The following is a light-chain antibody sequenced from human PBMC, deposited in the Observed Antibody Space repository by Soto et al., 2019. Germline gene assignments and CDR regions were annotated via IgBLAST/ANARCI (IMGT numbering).Light chain of an antibody. J-gene: IGKJ1*01. CDR2: DAS. CDR3: QQYQSDSPWT. Sequence: DIQMTQSPFTLSASIGDTVTITCRASQGISKWLAWHQQKPGKAPKLLIYDASKLESGVPSRFRGSGSGTEFTLTISGLQADDFATYYCQQYQSDSPWTFGPGTTV. V-gene: IGKV1-5*01. CDR1: QGISKW.